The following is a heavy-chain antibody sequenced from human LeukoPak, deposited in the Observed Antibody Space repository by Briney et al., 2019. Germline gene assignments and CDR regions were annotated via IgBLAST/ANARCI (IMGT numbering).Heavy chain of an antibody. D-gene: IGHD2-2*01. CDR1: GGSISSYY. J-gene: IGHJ3*02. V-gene: IGHV4-59*01. CDR2: IYYSGST. Sequence: PSETLSLTCTVSGGSISSYYWSWIRQPPGKGLEWIGYIYYSGSTNYNPSLKSRVTISVDTSKNQFSLKLSSVTAADTAVYYCARGLGYCSSTSCRRNAFDIWGQGTMVTVSS. CDR3: ARGLGYCSSTSCRRNAFDI.